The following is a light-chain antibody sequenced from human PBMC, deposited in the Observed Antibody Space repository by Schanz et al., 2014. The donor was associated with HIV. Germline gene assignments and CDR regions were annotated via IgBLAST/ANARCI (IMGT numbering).Light chain of an antibody. CDR1: ESIYKW. CDR3: QQSYITPSIT. J-gene: IGKJ1*01. Sequence: GDRVTITCRASESIYKWLAWYQQKPGKAPKLLMYNASSLESGVPSRFSGGGSGTDFTLTISSLQPEDFAHYFCQQSYITPSITFGQGTKVEIK. V-gene: IGKV1-5*03. CDR2: NAS.